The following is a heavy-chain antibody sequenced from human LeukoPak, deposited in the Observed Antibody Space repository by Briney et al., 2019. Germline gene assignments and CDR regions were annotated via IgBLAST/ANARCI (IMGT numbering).Heavy chain of an antibody. V-gene: IGHV4-31*03. CDR3: ARDRSFGSGYFLNWFDP. CDR2: IYYSGST. J-gene: IGHJ5*02. Sequence: PSETLSLTCTVSGGSISSGGYYWSWIRQHPGKGLEWIGYIYYSGSTYYNPSLKSRVTISVDTSKNQFSLKLSSVTAADTAVYYCARDRSFGSGYFLNWFDPWGQGTLVTVSS. CDR1: GGSISSGGYY. D-gene: IGHD3-3*01.